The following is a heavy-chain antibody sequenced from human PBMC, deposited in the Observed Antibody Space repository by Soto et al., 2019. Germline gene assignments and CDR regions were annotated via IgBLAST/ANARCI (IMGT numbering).Heavy chain of an antibody. D-gene: IGHD2-2*01. J-gene: IGHJ4*02. CDR3: ARMSSSISPGC. CDR1: GLTVSTYS. V-gene: IGHV3-48*01. Sequence: PGGSLRLSCAASGLTVSTYSMNWVRQAPGKGLEWVAYINSTGTIKYYAGSVKGRFTISRDNAKNSLYLQMNSLRAEDTAVYYCARMSSSISPGCWGQGTLVTVSS. CDR2: INSTGTIK.